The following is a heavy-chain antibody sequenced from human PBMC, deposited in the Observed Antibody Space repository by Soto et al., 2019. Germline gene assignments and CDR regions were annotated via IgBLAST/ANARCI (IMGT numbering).Heavy chain of an antibody. CDR1: GGSISHFY. J-gene: IGHJ3*02. CDR3: ASYYAILTGHFAFDI. CDR2: IYDSGST. Sequence: QVQLQESGPRLVKPSETLSLTCTVSGGSISHFYWSWIRQSPGKGLEWLGYIYDSGSTSYNPSLKSRVTMSMSTSKTQFSLNLSSVTAADTAVYCAASYYAILTGHFAFDIWGHGTMVTVSS. D-gene: IGHD3-9*01. V-gene: IGHV4-59*01.